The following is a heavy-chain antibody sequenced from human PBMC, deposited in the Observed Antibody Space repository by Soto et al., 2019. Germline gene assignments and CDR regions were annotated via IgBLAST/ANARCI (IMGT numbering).Heavy chain of an antibody. CDR2: IYPGDSDT. J-gene: IGHJ6*02. Sequence: PGDSMKISCKGSGYTFTDYWIGWVRQLPGKGLEWMGIIYPGDSDTRYSPSFQGHVTITVDKSTSTAYLQWNTLKASDTAMYYYARHTCNLRYYYYPMDGWGQGTTVTVSS. CDR3: ARHTCNLRYYYYPMDG. D-gene: IGHD3-3*01. CDR1: GYTFTDYW. V-gene: IGHV5-51*01.